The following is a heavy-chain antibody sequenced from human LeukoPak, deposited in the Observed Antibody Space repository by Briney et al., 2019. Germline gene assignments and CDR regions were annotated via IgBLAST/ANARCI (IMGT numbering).Heavy chain of an antibody. Sequence: PSETLSLTCTVSGGSINYWSWIRQPAGKGLEWIGRMYSTGSTNYNPSLKSRVTMSVDTSKNQFSLRLRSVTAADTAVYYCARQTASAGTAGFDFWGQGALVTVSS. CDR3: ARQTASAGTAGFDF. V-gene: IGHV4-4*07. CDR1: GGSINY. J-gene: IGHJ4*02. CDR2: MYSTGST. D-gene: IGHD6-13*01.